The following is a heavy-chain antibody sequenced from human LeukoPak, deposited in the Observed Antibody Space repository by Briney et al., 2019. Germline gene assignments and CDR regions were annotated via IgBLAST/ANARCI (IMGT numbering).Heavy chain of an antibody. Sequence: PSETLSLTCAVSGGSISSTHWWNWVRQPPGKGLEWIGEIYHSGSTNYNPSLKSRVTISVDKSKNQFSLKLSSVTAADTAIYYCARRNYYDSTGYYVYWGQGTLLTVSS. D-gene: IGHD3-22*01. CDR1: GGSISSTHW. V-gene: IGHV4-4*02. CDR2: IYHSGST. J-gene: IGHJ4*02. CDR3: ARRNYYDSTGYYVY.